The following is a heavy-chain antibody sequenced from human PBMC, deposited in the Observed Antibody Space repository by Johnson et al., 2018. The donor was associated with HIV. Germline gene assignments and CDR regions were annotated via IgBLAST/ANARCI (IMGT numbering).Heavy chain of an antibody. CDR1: GFIFSDYY. D-gene: IGHD6-19*01. Sequence: QVQLVESGGGLVKPGGSLRLSCAASGFIFSDYYMNWIRQAPGKGLEWVSYISSSGSTIYYADSVKGRFTISRDNSRNTLYLQMNSLGVEDTAVYYCVRENDLVPVAGTIWGQGTMVTVSS. CDR3: VRENDLVPVAGTI. J-gene: IGHJ3*02. CDR2: ISSSGSTI. V-gene: IGHV3-11*04.